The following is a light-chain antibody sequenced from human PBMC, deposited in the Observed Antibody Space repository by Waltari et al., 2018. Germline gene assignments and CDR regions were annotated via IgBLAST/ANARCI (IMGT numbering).Light chain of an antibody. CDR1: NIGSKS. CDR2: DDS. Sequence: SYVLTQPPSLSVAPGKTARISCGGNNIGSKSVHWYQQKPGQAPVLVVYDDSDRPAGIPGRFSGSNSGNTATLTISRVEAGDEADYYCQVWDSNSDHPVVFGGGTKLTVL. CDR3: QVWDSNSDHPVV. J-gene: IGLJ2*01. V-gene: IGLV3-21*03.